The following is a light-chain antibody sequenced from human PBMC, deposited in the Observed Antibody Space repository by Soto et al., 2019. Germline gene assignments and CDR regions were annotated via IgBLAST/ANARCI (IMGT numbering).Light chain of an antibody. V-gene: IGKV1-5*01. CDR1: QSISYW. Sequence: DIQVTQSPSTLSASVGDSVTITCRASQSISYWLAWYQQKPGKAPRLLIYGASSLQSGVPSRFNGSGSETEFTLTISSLQPDDFATYYCQQYDGHFGQGTKLEVK. CDR3: QQYDGH. CDR2: GAS. J-gene: IGKJ2*01.